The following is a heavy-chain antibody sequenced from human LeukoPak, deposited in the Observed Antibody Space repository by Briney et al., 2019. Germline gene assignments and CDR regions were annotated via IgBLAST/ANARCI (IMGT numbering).Heavy chain of an antibody. J-gene: IGHJ6*02. CDR3: ARARLVRGVLYGMDV. Sequence: SETPSLTCTVSGGSISSYYWSWIRQPAGKGLEWIGRIYTSGSTNYNPSLKSRVTMSVDTSKNQFSLKLSSVTAADTAVYYCARARLVRGVLYGMDVWGQGTTVTVSS. CDR2: IYTSGST. CDR1: GGSISSYY. V-gene: IGHV4-4*07. D-gene: IGHD3-10*01.